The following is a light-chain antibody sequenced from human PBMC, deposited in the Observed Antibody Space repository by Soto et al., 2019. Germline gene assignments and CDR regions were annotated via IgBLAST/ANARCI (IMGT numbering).Light chain of an antibody. J-gene: IGLJ1*01. Sequence: VLAQPASVSGSPGQSITISCTGTSSDVGGYNYVSWYQQHPGKAPKLMIYEVSNRPSGVSNRFSGSKSGNTASLTISGLQAEDEADYYCSSYTSSSTRVFGTGTKVTVL. CDR2: EVS. V-gene: IGLV2-14*01. CDR3: SSYTSSSTRV. CDR1: SSDVGGYNY.